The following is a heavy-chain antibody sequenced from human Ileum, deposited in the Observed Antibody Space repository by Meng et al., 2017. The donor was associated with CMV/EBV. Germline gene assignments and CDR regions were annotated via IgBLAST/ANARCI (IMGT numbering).Heavy chain of an antibody. J-gene: IGHJ4*02. D-gene: IGHD6-6*01. V-gene: IGHV3-48*03. CDR2: ISSTGTTI. CDR1: GFTFSSYE. Sequence: GGSLRLSCAASGFTFSSYEMNWVRQAPGKGLEWVSYISSTGTTIYYADSVKGRFTVSRDNAKKSLYLQMNSLRAEDTAVYYCARDGPSIAAPDWGQGTLVTVSS. CDR3: ARDGPSIAAPD.